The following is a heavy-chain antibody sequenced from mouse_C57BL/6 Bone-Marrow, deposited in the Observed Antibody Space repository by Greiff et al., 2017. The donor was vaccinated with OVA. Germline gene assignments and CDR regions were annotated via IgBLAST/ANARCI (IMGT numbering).Heavy chain of an antibody. J-gene: IGHJ4*01. V-gene: IGHV1-66*01. CDR3: ARSNYGGLAMDY. Sequence: QVQLKESGPELVKPGASVKISCKASGYSFTIYYIHWVKQRPGQGLEWIGGIYPGSVNTKYNEKFKGKGTLTADTSYSTAYMQLSSLTSEDSAVYYCARSNYGGLAMDYWGQGTSVTVSS. CDR1: GYSFTIYY. CDR2: IYPGSVNT. D-gene: IGHD2-5*01.